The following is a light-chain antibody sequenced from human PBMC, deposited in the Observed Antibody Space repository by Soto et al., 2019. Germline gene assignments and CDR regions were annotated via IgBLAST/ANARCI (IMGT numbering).Light chain of an antibody. CDR2: SAS. Sequence: DIQMTQSPCTLSASVGDRVTITCRASQSISTWLAWYQQKPGKAPKLLIYSASDLESGVPSRFSGSGFGTEFTLTITSLQPDDFATYYCQQYNSYSTFGPAAFGQGTKVDIK. CDR1: QSISTW. CDR3: QQYNSYSTFGPAA. J-gene: IGKJ1*01. V-gene: IGKV1-5*03.